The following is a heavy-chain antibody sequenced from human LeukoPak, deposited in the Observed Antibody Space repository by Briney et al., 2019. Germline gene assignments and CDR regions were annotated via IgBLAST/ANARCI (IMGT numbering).Heavy chain of an antibody. CDR1: GYTFTSYY. D-gene: IGHD3-10*01. Sequence: ASVKVSCKASGYTFTSYYMHWVRQAPGQGLEWMGIINPSGGSTSYAQKFQGRVTMTRDTSTSTVYMELSSLRSEDTAVYYCARAGFGELLSAFDYWGQGNPGHRLL. V-gene: IGHV1-46*01. CDR3: ARAGFGELLSAFDY. J-gene: IGHJ4*02. CDR2: INPSGGST.